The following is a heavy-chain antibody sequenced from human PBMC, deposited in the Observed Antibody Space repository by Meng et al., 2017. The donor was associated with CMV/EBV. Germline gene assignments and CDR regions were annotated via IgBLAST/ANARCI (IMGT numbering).Heavy chain of an antibody. CDR1: GFTFSSYW. CDR3: GGGGGGSYSAY. CDR2: INSDGSST. D-gene: IGHD2-15*01. J-gene: IGHJ4*02. Sequence: GESLKISCAASGFTFSSYWMHWVRQAPGKGLVWVSRINSDGSSTSYADSVKGRFTISRDNAKNTLYLQMNSLRAEDTAVYYCGGGGGGSYSAYWGQGTLVTVSS. V-gene: IGHV3-74*01.